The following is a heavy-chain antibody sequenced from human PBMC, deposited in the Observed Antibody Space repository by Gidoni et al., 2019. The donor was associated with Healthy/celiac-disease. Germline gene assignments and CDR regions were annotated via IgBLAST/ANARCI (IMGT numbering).Heavy chain of an antibody. CDR3: ARGVLRFLEWTEDAFDI. D-gene: IGHD3-3*01. J-gene: IGHJ3*02. CDR2: INPSGGST. Sequence: QVQLVQSGAEVKKPGASVKVSCKASGYTFTSSYMPWVRQAPGQGLEWLGIINPSGGSTSYAQKFQGRVTMTRDTATSTVYMELSSLRSEDTAVYYCARGVLRFLEWTEDAFDIWGQGTMVTVSS. CDR1: GYTFTSSY. V-gene: IGHV1-46*01.